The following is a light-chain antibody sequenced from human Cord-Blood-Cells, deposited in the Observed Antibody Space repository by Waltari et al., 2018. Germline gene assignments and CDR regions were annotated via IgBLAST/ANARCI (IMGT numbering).Light chain of an antibody. CDR2: GVS. Sequence: QSALTQPASVSGSPGQSITIPCTGTSSDVWSYNLVSWYQQHPGKAPKLKMYGVSKRPSGVSNGFSGSKSGNRASLTISGLQAEDEADYYCCSYAGSSTFVFVTGTKVTVL. V-gene: IGLV2-23*02. J-gene: IGLJ1*01. CDR1: SSDVWSYNL. CDR3: CSYAGSSTFV.